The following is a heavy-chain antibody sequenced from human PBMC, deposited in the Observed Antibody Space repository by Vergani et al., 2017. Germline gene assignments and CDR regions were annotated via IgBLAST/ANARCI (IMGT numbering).Heavy chain of an antibody. CDR3: ARRRGFSYGRDAFDI. V-gene: IGHV4-59*01. D-gene: IGHD5-18*01. Sequence: QAQLQESGPGLVKPSETLSLTCTVSGGSISSYYWSWIRQPPGKGLECIGYIYYSGTTNHSPSLKSRVTISVDTSKNQFSLKLSSVTAADTAVYYCARRRGFSYGRDAFDIWGQGTMVTVSS. J-gene: IGHJ3*02. CDR2: IYYSGTT. CDR1: GGSISSYY.